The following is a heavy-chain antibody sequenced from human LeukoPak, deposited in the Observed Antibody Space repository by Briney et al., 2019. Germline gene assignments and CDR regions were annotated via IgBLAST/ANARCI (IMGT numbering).Heavy chain of an antibody. V-gene: IGHV4-59*01. Sequence: SETLSLTCTVSGGSISTYYWSWIRQPRGKGLEWIGYIYYTGSTNYNPSLKSRVTISVDTSKNQFSLKLSSVIAADTAVYYCARHGSDWSFDFWGQGTLVTVSS. CDR3: ARHGSDWSFDF. D-gene: IGHD6-19*01. CDR1: GGSISTYY. J-gene: IGHJ4*02. CDR2: IYYTGST.